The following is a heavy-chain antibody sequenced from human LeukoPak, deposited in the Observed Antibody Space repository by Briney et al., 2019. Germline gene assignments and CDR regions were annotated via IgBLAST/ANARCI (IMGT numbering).Heavy chain of an antibody. CDR2: IYYSGST. Sequence: SGTLSLTCTVSGGSINSYYWTWIRQPPGKGLELIGYIYYSGSTHYNPSLNSRVTISMDTSKNHFSLKLSSVTAADTAIYYCARTSRHFYGSGSNLTPWPADMDVWGQGTKVTVSS. D-gene: IGHD3-10*01. CDR1: GGSINSYY. J-gene: IGHJ6*02. CDR3: ARTSRHFYGSGSNLTPWPADMDV. V-gene: IGHV4-59*01.